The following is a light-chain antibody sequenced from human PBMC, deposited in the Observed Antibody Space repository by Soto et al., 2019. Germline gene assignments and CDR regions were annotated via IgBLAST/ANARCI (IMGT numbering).Light chain of an antibody. CDR2: DVS. CDR1: SSDVGGYNY. J-gene: IGLJ2*01. V-gene: IGLV2-8*01. CDR3: SSYAGSNTLV. Sequence: QSALTQPPSASGSPGQSVTISCTGTSSDVGGYNYVSWYQQHPSNAPLLMIDDVSKPPAGDPDRFSGYTSSYTASLTVSRLQAEDEADYCCSSYAGSNTLVFGGGTKLTVL.